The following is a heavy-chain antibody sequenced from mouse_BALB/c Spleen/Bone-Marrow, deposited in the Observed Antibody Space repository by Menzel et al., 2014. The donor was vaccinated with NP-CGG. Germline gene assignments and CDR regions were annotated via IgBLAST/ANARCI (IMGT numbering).Heavy chain of an antibody. CDR3: ARRDNAPFAY. CDR2: IDPSDSET. CDR1: GYSFTSYW. J-gene: IGHJ3*01. Sequence: VQLQQSGPQLVRPGASVKISCKASGYSFTSYWMHWVKQRPGQGLEWIGMIDPSDSETKLNQKFKDKATLTVDKPSSTAYLQLSSPTSEDSAVYYCARRDNAPFAYWGQGTLVTVSA. D-gene: IGHD1-3*01. V-gene: IGHV1S126*01.